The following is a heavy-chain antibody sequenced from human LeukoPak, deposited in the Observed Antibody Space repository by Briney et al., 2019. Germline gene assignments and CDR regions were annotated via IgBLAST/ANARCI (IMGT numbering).Heavy chain of an antibody. V-gene: IGHV4-61*02. J-gene: IGHJ5*02. Sequence: SQTLSLTCTVSGGSISSGSYYWSWIRQPAGKGLEWIGRIFPGGSTYYNPSLKSRVTISVDTSKNQFSLKLSSVTAADTAVYYCARTYDYGEWFDPWGQGTLVTVSS. D-gene: IGHD4-17*01. CDR3: ARTYDYGEWFDP. CDR1: GGSISSGSYY. CDR2: IFPGGST.